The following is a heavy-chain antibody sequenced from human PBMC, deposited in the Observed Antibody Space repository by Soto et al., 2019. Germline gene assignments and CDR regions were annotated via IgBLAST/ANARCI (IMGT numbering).Heavy chain of an antibody. Sequence: EVQVLESGGGLVQPGGSLRLSCAASGFTFSTYAMTWVRQAPGKGLEWVSALSGNSGTTYFADSVKGRFTISRDNSRNTVYLQMSSMRAEETALYYCAKGSKFTIFSQNDYCGQGTLVTVSS. CDR2: LSGNSGTT. J-gene: IGHJ4*02. D-gene: IGHD3-3*01. CDR3: AKGSKFTIFSQNDY. V-gene: IGHV3-23*01. CDR1: GFTFSTYA.